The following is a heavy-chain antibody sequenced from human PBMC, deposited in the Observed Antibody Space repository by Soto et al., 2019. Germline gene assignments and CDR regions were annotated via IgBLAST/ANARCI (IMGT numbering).Heavy chain of an antibody. J-gene: IGHJ4*02. CDR1: GYSISSGYY. Sequence: SETLSLTCAVSGYSISSGYYWDWIRQPPGKGLEWIATIYHSGSTHYNPSLKSRVTISVDTSQNQFSLKLSSVTAADTAVYYCARNTTYYSDLTPSDRVGYFGSWGQGAPVTVSS. V-gene: IGHV4-38-2*01. CDR2: IYHSGST. D-gene: IGHD3-22*01. CDR3: ARNTTYYSDLTPSDRVGYFGS.